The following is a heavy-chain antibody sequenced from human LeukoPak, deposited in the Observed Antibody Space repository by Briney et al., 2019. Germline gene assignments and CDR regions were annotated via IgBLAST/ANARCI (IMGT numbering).Heavy chain of an antibody. CDR1: GYSFSTYW. D-gene: IGHD4-17*01. V-gene: IGHV5-51*01. CDR3: ARLSGLTVTSSFDY. CDR2: IYPGDSDT. J-gene: IGHJ4*02. Sequence: GESLKISCKGSGYSFSTYWIAWVRQMPGKGLEWMGIIYPGDSDTRYSPSFQGQVTISADKSISTAYLQWSSLKASDTAMYYCARLSGLTVTSSFDYWGQGTLVTVSS.